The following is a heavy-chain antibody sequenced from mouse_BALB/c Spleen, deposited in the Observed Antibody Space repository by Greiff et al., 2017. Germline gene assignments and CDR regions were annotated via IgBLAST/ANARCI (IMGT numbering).Heavy chain of an antibody. V-gene: IGHV1-87*01. CDR1: GYTFTSYW. D-gene: IGHD2-3*01. J-gene: IGHJ3*01. CDR3: AKDGWFAY. CDR2: IYPGDGDT. Sequence: VQLQQSGAELARPGASVKLSCKASGYTFTSYWMQWVKQRPGQGLEWIGAIYPGDGDTRYTQKFKGKATLTADKSSSTAYMQLSSLASEDSAVYYCAKDGWFAYWGQGTLVTVSA.